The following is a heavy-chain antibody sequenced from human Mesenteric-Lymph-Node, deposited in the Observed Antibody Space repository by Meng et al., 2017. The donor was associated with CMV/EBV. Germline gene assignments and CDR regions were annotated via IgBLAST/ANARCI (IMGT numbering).Heavy chain of an antibody. CDR1: GYTFTGYY. J-gene: IGHJ4*02. D-gene: IGHD6-13*01. V-gene: IGHV1-2*02. CDR2: INPNSGGT. CDR3: ARGQSVAAYDY. Sequence: ASVPVSCKASGYTFTGYYMHWVRQAPGHGLEWMGWINPNSGGTNYAQKCQGRVTMTRDTSISTAYMELSRLRSDDTAVYYCARGQSVAAYDYWGQGTLVTVSS.